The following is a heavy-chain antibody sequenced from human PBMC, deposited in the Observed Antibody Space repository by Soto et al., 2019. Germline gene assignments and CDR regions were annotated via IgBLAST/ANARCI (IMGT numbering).Heavy chain of an antibody. CDR3: ARRPLYDSSGYYFRPAFDI. CDR2: IYYSGST. CDR1: GGSISSSSYY. V-gene: IGHV4-39*01. D-gene: IGHD3-22*01. J-gene: IGHJ3*02. Sequence: PSETLSLTCTVSGGSISSSSYYWGWIRQPPGKGLEWIGSIYYSGSTYYNPSLKSRVTISVDTSKNQFSLKLSSVTAADTAVYYCARRPLYDSSGYYFRPAFDIWGQGTMVTVSS.